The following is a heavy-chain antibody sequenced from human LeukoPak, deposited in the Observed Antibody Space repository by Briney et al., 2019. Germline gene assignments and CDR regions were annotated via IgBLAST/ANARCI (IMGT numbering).Heavy chain of an antibody. CDR3: ARDVPSLANFDY. CDR2: IYTSGST. CDR1: GGSISSGSYY. V-gene: IGHV4-61*02. D-gene: IGHD3-3*02. Sequence: PSETLSLTCTVSGGSISSGSYYWSWIRQPAGKGPEWIGRIYTSGSTNYNPSLKSRVTISVDTSKNQFSLKLSSVTAADTAVYYCARDVPSLANFDYWGQGTLVTVSS. J-gene: IGHJ4*02.